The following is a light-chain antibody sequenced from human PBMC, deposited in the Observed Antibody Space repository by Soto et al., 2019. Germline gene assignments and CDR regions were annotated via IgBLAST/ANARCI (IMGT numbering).Light chain of an antibody. CDR2: DAS. Sequence: IRMTQSPCTLSVSAGDRFTITCRATQDIGSYLAWYQQIPGKAPRLLIYDASTLQTGVPSRFSGSGSGTDFTLTISCLQSEDFGPYYCQQSCSTPRTFGQGTKVDIK. CDR1: QDIGSY. V-gene: IGKV1-8*01. CDR3: QQSCSTPRT. J-gene: IGKJ1*01.